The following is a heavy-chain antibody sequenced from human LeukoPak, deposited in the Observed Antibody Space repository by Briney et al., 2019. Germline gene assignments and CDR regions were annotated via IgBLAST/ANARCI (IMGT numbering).Heavy chain of an antibody. CDR1: GYTFTSYG. V-gene: IGHV1-18*01. J-gene: IGHJ3*02. CDR3: ARDRWELYRALAFDI. CDR2: IGAYNGNT. D-gene: IGHD1-26*01. Sequence: AASVKVSCKASGYTFTSYGISWVRQAPGQGLEWMGWIGAYNGNTNYAQKLQGRVTMTTDTSTSTAYMELRSLRSDDTAVYYCARDRWELYRALAFDIWGQGTMVTVSS.